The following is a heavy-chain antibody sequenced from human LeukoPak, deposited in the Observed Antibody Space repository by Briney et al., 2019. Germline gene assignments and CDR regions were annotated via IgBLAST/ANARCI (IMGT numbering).Heavy chain of an antibody. CDR1: GFTFSSYA. V-gene: IGHV3-23*01. Sequence: GGSLRLSCAASGFTFSSYAMSWVRQAPGKGLEWVSAISGTGGSTHYADSVKGRFTISRDNSKNTLYLQMNSLRAEDTAVYYCAKDGRVGYSSSLSNYWGQGTLVTVSS. CDR2: ISGTGGST. CDR3: AKDGRVGYSSSLSNY. J-gene: IGHJ4*02. D-gene: IGHD6-13*01.